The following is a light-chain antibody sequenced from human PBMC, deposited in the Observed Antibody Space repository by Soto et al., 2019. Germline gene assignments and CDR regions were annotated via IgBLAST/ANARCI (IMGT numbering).Light chain of an antibody. CDR1: QSVGSTY. V-gene: IGKV3-20*01. Sequence: ETVLTHSPATLSFSPGERXTLSCRASQSVGSTYLAWYQQKPGQAPRLLIYGASSRATGIPDRFSGSGSGTDFTLTISRLEPEDFAVYYCQQYGDSPWTFGQGTKVDIK. CDR3: QQYGDSPWT. CDR2: GAS. J-gene: IGKJ1*01.